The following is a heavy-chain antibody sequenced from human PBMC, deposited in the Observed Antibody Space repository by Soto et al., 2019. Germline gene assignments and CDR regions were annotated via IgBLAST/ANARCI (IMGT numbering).Heavy chain of an antibody. V-gene: IGHV3-43*01. CDR1: GFTFDDYT. J-gene: IGHJ4*02. CDR2: ISWDGGST. Sequence: PGGSLRLSCAASGFTFDDYTMHWVRQAPGKGLEWVSLISWDGGSTYYADSVKGRFTISRDNSKNSLYLQMNSLRTEDTALYYCASMGVAGITRTADYFDYWGQGTLVTVSS. CDR3: ASMGVAGITRTADYFDY. D-gene: IGHD5-12*01.